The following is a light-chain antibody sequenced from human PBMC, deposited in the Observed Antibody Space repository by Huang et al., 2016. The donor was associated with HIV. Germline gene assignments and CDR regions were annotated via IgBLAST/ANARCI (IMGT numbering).Light chain of an antibody. CDR1: QSVSSN. CDR2: GAS. V-gene: IGKV3-15*01. CDR3: QQYNNWPPLIT. Sequence: EIVMTQSLATLSVSPGERATLSCRASQSVSSNLAWYQQKPGQAPGLLIYGASTRATGIPARFSGSVSGTEFTLTISSLQSEDFAVYYCQQYNNWPPLITFGQGTRLEIK. J-gene: IGKJ5*01.